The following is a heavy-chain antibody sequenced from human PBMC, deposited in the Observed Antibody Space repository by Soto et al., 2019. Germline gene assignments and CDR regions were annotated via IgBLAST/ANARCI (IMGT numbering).Heavy chain of an antibody. CDR3: ARAGLGTTYHPPTNWFDP. CDR1: GGSISSYY. D-gene: IGHD4-17*01. CDR2: IYYSGST. V-gene: IGHV4-59*01. Sequence: SETLSLTCTVSGGSISSYYWSWSRQPPWKGLEWIGYIYYSGSTNYNPSLKSRVTISVDTSKNQFSLKLSSVTAADTAVYYCARAGLGTTYHPPTNWFDPWGQGTLVTVSS. J-gene: IGHJ5*02.